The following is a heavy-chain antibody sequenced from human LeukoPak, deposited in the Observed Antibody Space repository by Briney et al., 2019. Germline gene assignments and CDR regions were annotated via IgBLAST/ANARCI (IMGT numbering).Heavy chain of an antibody. D-gene: IGHD4-17*01. J-gene: IGHJ6*02. CDR1: GGSFSGYY. CDR3: ARGTTVTTSPVDV. V-gene: IGHV4-34*01. CDR2: INHSGST. Sequence: SETLSLTCAVYGGSFSGYYWSWIRQPPGKGLEWIGEINHSGSTNYNPSLKSRVTISVDTSKKQFSLKLSSVTAADTAVYYCARGTTVTTSPVDVWGQGTTVTVSS.